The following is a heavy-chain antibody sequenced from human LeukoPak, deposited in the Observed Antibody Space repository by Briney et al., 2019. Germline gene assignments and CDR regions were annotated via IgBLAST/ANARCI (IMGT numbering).Heavy chain of an antibody. V-gene: IGHV3-23*01. D-gene: IGHD2-15*01. CDR1: GITFSNFA. CDR2: ISGSGANT. J-gene: IGHJ4*02. Sequence: GGSLRLSCAASGITFSNFAMNWVRQAPGKGLEWVSTISGSGANTNYAASVKGRLTIPRDNSKNTLYLQMNSLRAEDTAVYYCAKTALAGLYFFDYWGQGTLVTVSS. CDR3: AKTALAGLYFFDY.